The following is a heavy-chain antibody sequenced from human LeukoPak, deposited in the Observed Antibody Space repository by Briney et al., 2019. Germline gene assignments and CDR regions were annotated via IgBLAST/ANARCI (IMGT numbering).Heavy chain of an antibody. CDR1: GFTFSSYG. J-gene: IGHJ4*02. CDR2: ISYDGSNK. D-gene: IGHD2-8*01. CDR3: AKGRGYCTNGVCYRIDF. Sequence: GGSLRLSCAASGFTFSSYGMHWVRQAPGKGLEWVAIISYDGSNKYYADSVEGRFTISRDNSKNTLFLQMNSLRAEDTAVYYCAKGRGYCTNGVCYRIDFWGQGSLVTVSS. V-gene: IGHV3-30*18.